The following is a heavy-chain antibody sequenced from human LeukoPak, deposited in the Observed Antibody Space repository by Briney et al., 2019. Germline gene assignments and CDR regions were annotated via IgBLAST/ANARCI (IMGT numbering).Heavy chain of an antibody. V-gene: IGHV3-30*03. CDR3: ARDYYDSSGYYYGYFQH. CDR2: ISYDGTNK. J-gene: IGHJ1*01. Sequence: PGGSLRLSCAASGFTFSSYGMHWVRQAPGKGLEWVAVISYDGTNKYYADSVKGRFTISRDNSKNTMYLQMNSLRAEDTAVYYCARDYYDSSGYYYGYFQHWGQGTLVTVSS. CDR1: GFTFSSYG. D-gene: IGHD3-22*01.